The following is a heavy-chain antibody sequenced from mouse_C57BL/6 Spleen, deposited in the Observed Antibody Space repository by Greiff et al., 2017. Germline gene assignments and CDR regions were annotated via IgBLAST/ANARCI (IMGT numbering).Heavy chain of an antibody. J-gene: IGHJ4*01. V-gene: IGHV14-2*01. CDR3: ARQLRLQAMDY. Sequence: VQLQQSGAELVKPGASVKLSCTASGFNIKDYYMHWVKQRTEQGLEWIGRIDPEDGDTKYAPKFQGKATITADTSSNTAYLQLSSLTSEDTAVYYCARQLRLQAMDYWGQGTSVTVSS. D-gene: IGHD3-2*02. CDR1: GFNIKDYY. CDR2: IDPEDGDT.